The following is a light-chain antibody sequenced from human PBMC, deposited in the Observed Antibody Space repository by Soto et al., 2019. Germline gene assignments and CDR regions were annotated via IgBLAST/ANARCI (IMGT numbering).Light chain of an antibody. J-gene: IGKJ4*01. CDR3: QQRINWPLT. CDR1: QSATTF. CDR2: DVS. Sequence: EIVLTQSPVTLSLSPGERATLSCRASQSATTFLAWYQQKPGQAPRLLIYDVSKRATGIPARFSGSGSGTDFTLTISSLEPEDFEVYYCQQRINWPLTFGGGTKVEIK. V-gene: IGKV3-11*01.